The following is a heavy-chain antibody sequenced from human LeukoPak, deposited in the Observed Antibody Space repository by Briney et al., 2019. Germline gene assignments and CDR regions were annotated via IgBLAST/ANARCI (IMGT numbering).Heavy chain of an antibody. CDR3: AKGPLGITIFGVVTPHYMDV. CDR2: ISWNSGSI. V-gene: IGHV3-9*01. Sequence: GGSLRLSCAASGFTFDDYAMHWVRQAPGKGLEWVSGISWNSGSIGYADSVKGRFTISRDNAKNSLYLQMNSLRAEDTALYYCAKGPLGITIFGVVTPHYMDVWGKGTTVTVSS. CDR1: GFTFDDYA. D-gene: IGHD3-3*01. J-gene: IGHJ6*03.